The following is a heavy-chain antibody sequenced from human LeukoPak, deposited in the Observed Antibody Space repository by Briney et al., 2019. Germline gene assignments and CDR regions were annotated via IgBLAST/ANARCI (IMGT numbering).Heavy chain of an antibody. CDR2: IYSGGST. V-gene: IGHV3-53*01. J-gene: IGHJ4*02. D-gene: IGHD3-22*01. CDR1: GITFSSNY. CDR3: AREYSVGYYFDY. Sequence: GGPLRLSCAASGITFSSNYMSWVRQAPGKGLEWVSVIYSGGSTYYADSVKGRFTISRDNSKNTLYLQMNSLRAEDTAVYYCAREYSVGYYFDYWGQGTLVTVSS.